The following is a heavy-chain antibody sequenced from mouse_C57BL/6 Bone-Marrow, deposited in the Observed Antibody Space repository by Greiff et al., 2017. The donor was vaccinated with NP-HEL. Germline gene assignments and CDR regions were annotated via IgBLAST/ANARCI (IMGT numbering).Heavy chain of an antibody. V-gene: IGHV1-62-2*01. Sequence: VQLQQSGAELVKPGASVKLSCKASGYTFTEYPIHWVKQRSGQGLEWIGWFYPGSGSIKYNEKFKDKATLTADKSSSTVYMELSRLTSEDSAVYFCARHGDYYGSRGDWYFDVWGTGTTVTVSS. CDR1: GYTFTEYP. J-gene: IGHJ1*03. D-gene: IGHD1-1*01. CDR2: FYPGSGSI. CDR3: ARHGDYYGSRGDWYFDV.